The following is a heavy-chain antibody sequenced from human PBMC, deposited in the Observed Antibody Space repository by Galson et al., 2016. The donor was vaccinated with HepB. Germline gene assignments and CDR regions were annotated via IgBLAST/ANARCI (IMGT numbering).Heavy chain of an antibody. V-gene: IGHV3-7*03. CDR2: IKPDGSEK. D-gene: IGHD3-22*01. J-gene: IGHJ4*02. CDR1: GFTFSTYW. CDR3: TRPMYDTTGSASGNFDY. Sequence: SLRLSCAASGFTFSTYWMNWVRQAPGKGLEWVANIKPDGSEKYYVDSVKGRFTISRDNGKKSLYLQMNSLRAEDTAIYYCTRPMYDTTGSASGNFDYWGQGTLVTVSS.